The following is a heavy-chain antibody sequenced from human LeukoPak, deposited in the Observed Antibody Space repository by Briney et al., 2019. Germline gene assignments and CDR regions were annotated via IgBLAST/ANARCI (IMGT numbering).Heavy chain of an antibody. CDR2: IYYSGST. CDR3: ARQLYYYDSSADFDY. CDR1: GGSISSISYY. J-gene: IGHJ4*02. V-gene: IGHV4-39*01. D-gene: IGHD3-22*01. Sequence: PSETLSLTCTVSGGSISSISYYWGWIRQPPGKGLEWIGSIYYSGSTYYNPSLKSRVIISVDTSKNQFSLKLSSVPAADTAVYYCARQLYYYDSSADFDYWGQGTLVTVSS.